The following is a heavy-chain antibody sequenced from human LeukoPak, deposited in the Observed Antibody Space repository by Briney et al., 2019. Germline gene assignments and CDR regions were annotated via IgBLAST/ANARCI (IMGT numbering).Heavy chain of an antibody. CDR2: ISAYNGDT. D-gene: IGHD3-10*01. J-gene: IGHJ5*02. V-gene: IGHV1-18*01. Sequence: ASVKVSCEASGYTFTSYGISWVRQAPGQGLEWMGWISAYNGDTNYAQKLQGRVTMTTDTSTSTAYMELRSLRSDDTAVYYCARDLAGVVVRGVMFSWGQGTLVTVSS. CDR1: GYTFTSYG. CDR3: ARDLAGVVVRGVMFS.